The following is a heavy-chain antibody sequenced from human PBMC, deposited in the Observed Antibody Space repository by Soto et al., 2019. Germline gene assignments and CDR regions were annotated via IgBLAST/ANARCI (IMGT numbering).Heavy chain of an antibody. CDR1: GFPFSSYA. CDR3: AKDSRYSGYVRAFDI. V-gene: IGHV3-23*01. J-gene: IGHJ3*02. D-gene: IGHD5-12*01. Sequence: EVQLLESGGGLVQPGGSLRLSCAASGFPFSSYAMTWARQAPGKGLEWVSGISGSGGSTYYADSVKGRFTISRDNSKNTLYLQMNSLRAEDTAVYYCAKDSRYSGYVRAFDIWGQGTMVTVSS. CDR2: ISGSGGST.